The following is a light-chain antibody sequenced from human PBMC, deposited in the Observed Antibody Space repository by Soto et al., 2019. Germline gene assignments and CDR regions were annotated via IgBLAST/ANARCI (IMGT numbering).Light chain of an antibody. CDR3: QQVKNNLPLT. V-gene: IGKV1-5*03. CDR1: QTISSW. CDR2: KAS. Sequence: DIQMTQSPSTLSGSVGGRVTITCRASQTISSWLAWYQQKPGKAPKLLIYKASTLKSGVPSRFSGSGSGTDFTLTISSLQPEDFATYYCQQVKNNLPLTFGGGTKVDIK. J-gene: IGKJ4*01.